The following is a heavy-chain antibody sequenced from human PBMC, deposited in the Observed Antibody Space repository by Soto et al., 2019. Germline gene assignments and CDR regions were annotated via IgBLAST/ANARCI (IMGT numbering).Heavy chain of an antibody. CDR3: ARGLNYDFWSGYIPRFDY. Sequence: SETLSLTCTVSGGSISSGDYYWSWIRHPPGKGLEWIGYIYYSGSTYYNPSLKSRVTISVDTSKNQFSLKLSSVTAADTAVYYCARGLNYDFWSGYIPRFDYWGQGTLVTVSS. D-gene: IGHD3-3*01. CDR2: IYYSGST. J-gene: IGHJ4*02. CDR1: GGSISSGDYY. V-gene: IGHV4-30-4*01.